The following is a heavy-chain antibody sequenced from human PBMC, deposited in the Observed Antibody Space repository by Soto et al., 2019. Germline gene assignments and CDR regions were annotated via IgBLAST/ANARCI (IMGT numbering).Heavy chain of an antibody. V-gene: IGHV1-3*01. CDR1: GYTFTSYA. D-gene: IGHD3-22*01. J-gene: IGHJ4*02. CDR2: INAGNGNT. Sequence: QVQLVQSGAEVKKPGASVKVSCKASGYTFTSYAMHWVRQAPGQRLEWMGWINAGNGNTKYSQKFRGRVTITADESTSTAYMELSSLRSEDTAMYFCARDGTLYDSRAYYYLYWGQGTLVTVSS. CDR3: ARDGTLYDSRAYYYLY.